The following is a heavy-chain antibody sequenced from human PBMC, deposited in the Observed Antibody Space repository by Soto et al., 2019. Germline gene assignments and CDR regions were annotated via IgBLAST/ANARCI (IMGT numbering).Heavy chain of an antibody. CDR1: GFIFSSYE. D-gene: IGHD1-1*01. Sequence: EVQLVESGGGLVQPRGSLRLSCAASGFIFSSYEMNWVRQAPGKGLEWVSYISSSGSTIYYADSVQGRFTISRDNAKNSLYLQMNSLRADDTADYYCARGNKMDYWGQGTLVTVSS. CDR3: ARGNKMDY. V-gene: IGHV3-48*03. CDR2: ISSSGSTI. J-gene: IGHJ4*02.